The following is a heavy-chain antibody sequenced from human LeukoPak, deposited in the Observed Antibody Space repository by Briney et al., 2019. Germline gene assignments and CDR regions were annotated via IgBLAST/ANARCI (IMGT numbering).Heavy chain of an antibody. Sequence: ASVKVSCKASGYTFTSYGISWVRQAPGQGLEWMGWISGYNGNTNHAQKLQGRVTTTTDTSTSTAYMELRSLRSDDTAVYYCARDQYYYDSSGYLLRYFDYWGQGTLVTISS. CDR2: ISGYNGNT. CDR1: GYTFTSYG. D-gene: IGHD3-22*01. V-gene: IGHV1-18*01. J-gene: IGHJ4*02. CDR3: ARDQYYYDSSGYLLRYFDY.